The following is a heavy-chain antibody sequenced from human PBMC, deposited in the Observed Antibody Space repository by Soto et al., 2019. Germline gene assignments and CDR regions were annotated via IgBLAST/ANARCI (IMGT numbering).Heavy chain of an antibody. D-gene: IGHD2-15*01. CDR2: ISYDGSNK. V-gene: IGHV3-30-3*01. CDR3: ARGGGGYYYYGMDV. CDR1: GFTFSGYA. Sequence: GGSLRLSCAASGFTFSGYAIHWVRQAPGKGLEWVASISYDGSNKYYADSVKGRFIISRDNSKNTLYLQMNSLRPEDTAVYYCARGGGGYYYYGMDVWGQGTTVTVSS. J-gene: IGHJ6*02.